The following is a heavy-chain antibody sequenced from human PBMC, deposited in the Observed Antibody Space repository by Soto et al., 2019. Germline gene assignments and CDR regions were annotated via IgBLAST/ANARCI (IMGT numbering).Heavy chain of an antibody. Sequence: ASVKVSCKASGNTFTSYAMHWVLQAPGQRLEWMGWINAGNGNTKYSQKFQGRITITRDTSASTAYMELSSLRSEDTALYYCARTPGISYNWFDPWGQGTLVTVSS. J-gene: IGHJ5*02. CDR1: GNTFTSYA. CDR3: ARTPGISYNWFDP. CDR2: INAGNGNT. V-gene: IGHV1-3*01. D-gene: IGHD6-13*01.